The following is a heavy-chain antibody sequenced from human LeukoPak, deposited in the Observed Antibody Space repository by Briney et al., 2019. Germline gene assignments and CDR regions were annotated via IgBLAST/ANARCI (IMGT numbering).Heavy chain of an antibody. D-gene: IGHD5-18*01. CDR1: SYTFTSYG. CDR3: ARRDTAMVTSAIYYYYGMDV. V-gene: IGHV1-18*01. CDR2: ISAYNGNT. Sequence: GASVKVSCKASSYTFTSYGISWVRQAPGQGLEWMGWISAYNGNTNYAQKLQGRVTMTTDTSTSTAYMELRSLRSDDTAVYYCARRDTAMVTSAIYYYYGMDVWGQGTTVTVSS. J-gene: IGHJ6*02.